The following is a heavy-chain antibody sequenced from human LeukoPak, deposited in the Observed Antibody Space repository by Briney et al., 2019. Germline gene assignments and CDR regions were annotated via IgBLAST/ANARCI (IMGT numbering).Heavy chain of an antibody. V-gene: IGHV4-38-2*02. CDR1: GYSISSGYY. Sequence: PSETLSLTCTVSGYSISSGYYWGWIRQPPGKGLEWIGSIYHSGSTYYNPSLKSRVTISVDTSKNQFSLKLSSVTAADTAVYYCARDRSSYYYDSSGTFDYWGQGTLVTVSS. CDR2: IYHSGST. J-gene: IGHJ4*02. CDR3: ARDRSSYYYDSSGTFDY. D-gene: IGHD3-22*01.